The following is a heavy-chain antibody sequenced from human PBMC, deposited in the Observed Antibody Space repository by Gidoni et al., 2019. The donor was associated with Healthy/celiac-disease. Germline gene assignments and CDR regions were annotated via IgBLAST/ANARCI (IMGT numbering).Heavy chain of an antibody. D-gene: IGHD3-16*01. CDR2: IYYSGST. CDR1: GGSISSSSYY. Sequence: QLQLQESGPGLVKPSETLSLTCTVSGGSISSSSYYWGWIRQPPGKGLEWIGSIYYSGSTYYNPSLKSRVTISVDTSKNQFSLKLSSVTAADTAVYYCARHGGTTRPKVLDYWGQGTLVTVSS. J-gene: IGHJ4*02. CDR3: ARHGGTTRPKVLDY. V-gene: IGHV4-39*01.